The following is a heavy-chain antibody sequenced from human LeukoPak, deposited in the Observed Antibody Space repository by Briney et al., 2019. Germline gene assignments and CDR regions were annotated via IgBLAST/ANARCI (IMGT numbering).Heavy chain of an antibody. V-gene: IGHV1-46*01. CDR3: AREVPENFNFDY. D-gene: IGHD2/OR15-2a*01. Sequence: GASVKVSCKASGYTFTSYYTHWVRQAPGQGLEWKGIIKPSGGSTLYAQKFQGRVTVTSDMSTSTVYVELSSLRSEDTAVYYCAREVPENFNFDYWGQGTLVTVSS. J-gene: IGHJ4*02. CDR1: GYTFTSYY. CDR2: IKPSGGST.